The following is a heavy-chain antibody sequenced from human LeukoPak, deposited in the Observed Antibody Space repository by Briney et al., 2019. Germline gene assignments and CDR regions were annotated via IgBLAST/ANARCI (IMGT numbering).Heavy chain of an antibody. J-gene: IGHJ4*02. Sequence: GGSLRLSCSVSGFTFSTYVMHWVRQAPGKGLEYVSAISSNGDNTYYADSVTGRFTISRDNSKNTLYLQMSSLRADDTAVYYCVRGTGYWGQGTGLTVS. CDR2: ISSNGDNT. V-gene: IGHV3-64D*06. CDR1: GFTFSTYV. CDR3: VRGTGY.